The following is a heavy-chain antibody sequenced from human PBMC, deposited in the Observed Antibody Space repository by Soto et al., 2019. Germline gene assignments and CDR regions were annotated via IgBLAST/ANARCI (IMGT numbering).Heavy chain of an antibody. V-gene: IGHV4-31*02. CDR2: IYYSGST. CDR3: ARDSLEVDAFDI. Sequence: WTWLRQHPGKGLEWIGYIYYSGSTYYNPSLKSRITISADTSKNQFSLKLTSVTAADTAVYYCARDSLEVDAFDIWGQGTLVTVSS. J-gene: IGHJ3*02.